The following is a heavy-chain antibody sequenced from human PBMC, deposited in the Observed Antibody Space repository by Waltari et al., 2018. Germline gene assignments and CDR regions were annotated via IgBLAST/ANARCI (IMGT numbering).Heavy chain of an antibody. V-gene: IGHV3-30-3*01. CDR1: GFTFSSYA. CDR2: ISYDGSNN. CDR3: ARGVVFYYFDY. D-gene: IGHD2-15*01. Sequence: QVQLVESGGGVVQPGRSLRLSCAASGFTFSSYAMHWVRQAPGKGLEWVAVISYDGSNNYYADSVKGRFTISRDNSKNTLYLQMNSLRAEDTAVYYCARGVVFYYFDYWGQGTLVTVSS. J-gene: IGHJ4*02.